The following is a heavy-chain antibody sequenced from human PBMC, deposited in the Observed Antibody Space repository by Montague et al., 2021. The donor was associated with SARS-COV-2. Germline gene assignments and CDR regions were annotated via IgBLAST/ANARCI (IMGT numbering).Heavy chain of an antibody. D-gene: IGHD3-10*01. CDR2: IYYSGST. V-gene: IGHV4-59*12. Sequence: SETLSLTCTVSGGSISSYYWSWIRQPPGKGLEWIGYIYYSGSTNYNPSLKSRVTTSADTSKNQFSLKLTSVAAADTAVYYCARLGDGVVPSPILGVGPYYSYYYMDVWGKGTTVTVSS. J-gene: IGHJ6*03. CDR3: ARLGDGVVPSPILGVGPYYSYYYMDV. CDR1: GGSISSYY.